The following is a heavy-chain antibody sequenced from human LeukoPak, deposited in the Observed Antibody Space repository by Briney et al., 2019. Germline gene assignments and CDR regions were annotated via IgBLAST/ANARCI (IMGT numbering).Heavy chain of an antibody. Sequence: GSSVKVSCKASGGTFSSYVISWVRQAPGQGLGWMGRSIPILNLANYAQKFQGRVTITADISTSTAYMELSSLKSEDTAVYYCSRNWDDTAMSYWGQGTLVTVSS. CDR1: GGTFSSYV. D-gene: IGHD5-18*01. J-gene: IGHJ4*02. V-gene: IGHV1-69*04. CDR3: SRNWDDTAMSY. CDR2: SIPILNLA.